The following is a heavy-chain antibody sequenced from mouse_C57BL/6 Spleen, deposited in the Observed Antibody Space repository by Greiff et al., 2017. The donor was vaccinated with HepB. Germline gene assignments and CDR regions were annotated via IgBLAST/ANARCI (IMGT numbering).Heavy chain of an antibody. V-gene: IGHV1-69*01. Sequence: QVQLQQPGAELVMPGASVKLSCKASGYTFTSYWMHWVKQRPGQGLEWIGEIDPSDSYTNYNQKFKGKSTLTVDKSSSTAYMQLSSLTSEDSAVYYCAVVDSSGYGMAMDYWGQGTSVTVSS. J-gene: IGHJ4*01. CDR3: AVVDSSGYGMAMDY. CDR2: IDPSDSYT. CDR1: GYTFTSYW. D-gene: IGHD3-2*02.